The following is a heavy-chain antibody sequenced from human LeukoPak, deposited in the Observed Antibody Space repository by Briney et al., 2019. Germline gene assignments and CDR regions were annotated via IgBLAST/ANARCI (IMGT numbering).Heavy chain of an antibody. CDR1: GFTFSSYG. J-gene: IGHJ4*02. Sequence: GGSLRLSCAASGFTFSSYGMHWVRQAPGKGLEWVTFLWYDGSNKYYADSVKGRFTISRDNSKNTLYLQMNTLRAEDTAVYYCARDLDYFDYWGQGTLVTVSS. CDR3: ARDLDYFDY. CDR2: LWYDGSNK. V-gene: IGHV3-33*01.